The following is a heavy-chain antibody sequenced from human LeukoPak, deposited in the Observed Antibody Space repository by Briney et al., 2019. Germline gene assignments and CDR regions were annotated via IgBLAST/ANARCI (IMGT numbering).Heavy chain of an antibody. CDR3: ARAKLGGGVTNNDY. J-gene: IGHJ4*02. CDR1: GFTFSSYS. V-gene: IGHV3-21*01. CDR2: ISSSSSYI. Sequence: GGSLRLSCAASGFTFSSYSMNWVRQAPGQGLEWVSSISSSSSYIYYADSVKGRFTISRDNAKNSLYLQMNSLRAEDTAVYYCARAKLGGGVTNNDYWGQGTLVTVSS. D-gene: IGHD3-16*01.